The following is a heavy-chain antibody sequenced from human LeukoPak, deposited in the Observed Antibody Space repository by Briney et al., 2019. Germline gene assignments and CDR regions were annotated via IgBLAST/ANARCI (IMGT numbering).Heavy chain of an antibody. CDR1: GFTFSSYA. D-gene: IGHD6-19*01. CDR3: AKDRGYSSGWYSRIFDY. J-gene: IGHJ4*02. CDR2: ISGSGGST. Sequence: GGSLRLPCVPCGFTFSSYAMSWVRQAPGKGLEWVSAISGSGGSTYYADSVKGRFTISRDNSKNTLYLQMNSLRAEDTAVYYCAKDRGYSSGWYSRIFDYWGQGTLVTVSS. V-gene: IGHV3-23*01.